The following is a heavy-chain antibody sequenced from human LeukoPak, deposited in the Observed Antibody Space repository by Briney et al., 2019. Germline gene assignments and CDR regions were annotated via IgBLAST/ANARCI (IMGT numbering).Heavy chain of an antibody. CDR1: GYTFTGYF. CDR3: ARDRQRTYYYDSSGYYAPFDY. CDR2: INPNSGGT. J-gene: IGHJ4*02. Sequence: EASVKVSCKASGYTFTGYFMHWVRQAPGQGLEWLGWINPNSGGTNYAQKFQGRVTMTRDTSISTAYMELSRLRSDDTAVYYCARDRQRTYYYDSSGYYAPFDYWGQGTLVTVSS. D-gene: IGHD3-22*01. V-gene: IGHV1-2*02.